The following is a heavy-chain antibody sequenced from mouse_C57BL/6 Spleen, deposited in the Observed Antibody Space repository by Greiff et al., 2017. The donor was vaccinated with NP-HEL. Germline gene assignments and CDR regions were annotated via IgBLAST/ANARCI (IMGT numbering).Heavy chain of an antibody. D-gene: IGHD2-5*01. J-gene: IGHJ3*01. Sequence: VQLQQSGAELVRPGASVTLSCKASGYTFTDYEMHWVKQTPVHGLEWIGAIDPETGGTAYNQKFKGKAILTADKSSSTAYMELRSLTSEDSAVYYCTRSLYSNWFAYWGQGTLVTVSA. CDR1: GYTFTDYE. CDR3: TRSLYSNWFAY. V-gene: IGHV1-15*01. CDR2: IDPETGGT.